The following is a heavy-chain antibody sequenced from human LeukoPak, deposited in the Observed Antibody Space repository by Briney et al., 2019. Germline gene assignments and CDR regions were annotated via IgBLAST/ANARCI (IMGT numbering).Heavy chain of an antibody. CDR2: INWNGGST. J-gene: IGHJ4*02. V-gene: IGHV3-20*04. D-gene: IGHD3-10*01. Sequence: PGGSLRLSCAASGFTFSSYSMNWVRQAPGKGLEWVSGINWNGGSTGYADSVKGRFTISRDSSKNTLFLQMNSLRAEDTAIYYCAKGIDYYDSGNFYYTDYLDYWGQGTLVTVSS. CDR3: AKGIDYYDSGNFYYTDYLDY. CDR1: GFTFSSYS.